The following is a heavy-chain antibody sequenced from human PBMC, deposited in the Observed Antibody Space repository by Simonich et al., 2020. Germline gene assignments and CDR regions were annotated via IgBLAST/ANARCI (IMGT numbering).Heavy chain of an antibody. J-gene: IGHJ4*02. CDR1: GFTFSSYA. D-gene: IGHD2-21*02. CDR3: ARDGERYCGGDCYSYFDY. CDR2: ISYNENNK. V-gene: IGHV3-30*07. Sequence: QVQLVESGGGVVQPGRSLRLSCAASGFTFSSYAMHWVRQAPGKGLEGGAIISYNENNKYYADSVKGRFPISRDNSKNTLYLQMNSLRAEDTAVYYCARDGERYCGGDCYSYFDYWGQGTLVTVSS.